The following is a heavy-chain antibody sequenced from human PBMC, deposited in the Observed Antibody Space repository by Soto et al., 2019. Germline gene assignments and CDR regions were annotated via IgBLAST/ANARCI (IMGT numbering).Heavy chain of an antibody. D-gene: IGHD3-16*02. CDR3: ARIYGGVIVTDGTSFEY. CDR2: ISSSGSTI. CDR1: GFTFSDYY. V-gene: IGHV3-11*01. J-gene: IGHJ4*02. Sequence: GGSLRLSCAASGFTFSDYYISWIRQAPGKGLEWVSYISSSGSTIYYADSVKGRFTISRDNAKNSLYLQMNSLRAEDTAVYYCARIYGGVIVTDGTSFEYWDQGTLVTVSS.